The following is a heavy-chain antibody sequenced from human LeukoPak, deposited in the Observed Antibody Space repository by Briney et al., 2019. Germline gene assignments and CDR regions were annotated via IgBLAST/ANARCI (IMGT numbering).Heavy chain of an antibody. CDR1: GFTFSSYW. CDR3: ARDHAYSSSENWFDP. Sequence: GGSLRLSCAASGFTFSSYWMTWVRQAPGKGLEWVANINPDGSEKYYVDSVKGRFTISRDNAKNSLYLQMNSLRAEDTAVYYCARDHAYSSSENWFDPWGQGTLVTVSS. CDR2: INPDGSEK. J-gene: IGHJ5*02. V-gene: IGHV3-7*01. D-gene: IGHD6-6*01.